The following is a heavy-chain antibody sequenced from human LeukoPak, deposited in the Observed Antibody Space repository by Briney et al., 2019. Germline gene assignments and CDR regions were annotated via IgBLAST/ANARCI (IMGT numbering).Heavy chain of an antibody. V-gene: IGHV3-33*01. CDR2: IWYDGSKK. Sequence: GGSLRLSCAASGFTFSSYGMHWVRQAPGKGLEWVAVIWYDGSKKYYADSVKGRFTISRDNSKNTLYLQMNSLRAEDTAVYYCARRGHDYGDYGLDYWGQGTLVTVSS. CDR3: ARRGHDYGDYGLDY. D-gene: IGHD4-17*01. J-gene: IGHJ4*02. CDR1: GFTFSSYG.